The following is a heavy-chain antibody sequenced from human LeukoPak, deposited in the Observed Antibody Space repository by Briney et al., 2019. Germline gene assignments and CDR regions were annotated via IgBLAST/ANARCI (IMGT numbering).Heavy chain of an antibody. CDR2: NNPNSGGT. V-gene: IGHV1-2*02. J-gene: IGHJ6*03. CDR1: GYTFTGYY. CDR3: ARVPPDVTIFGVDDEGYYMDV. Sequence: ASVKVSCKASGYTFTGYYMHWVRQAPGQGLEWMGWNNPNSGGTNYAQKFQGRVTMTRDTSISTAYMELSRLRSDDTAVYYCARVPPDVTIFGVDDEGYYMDVWGKGTTVTVSS. D-gene: IGHD3-3*01.